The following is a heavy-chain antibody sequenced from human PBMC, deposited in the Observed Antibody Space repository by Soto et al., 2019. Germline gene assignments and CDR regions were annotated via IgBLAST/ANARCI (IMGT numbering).Heavy chain of an antibody. V-gene: IGHV4-59*01. D-gene: IGHD1-26*01. CDR3: ARLLNWDDACDI. CDR2: IYYSGST. J-gene: IGHJ3*02. Sequence: QVQLQESGPGLVKPSETLSLTCTVSGDSISSYYWNWIRQPPGKGLELIGYIYYSGSTNYNPSLKSRVTISVDTSKNQFSLKLSSVTAADTAVYYCARLLNWDDACDIWGQGTMVTVSS. CDR1: GDSISSYY.